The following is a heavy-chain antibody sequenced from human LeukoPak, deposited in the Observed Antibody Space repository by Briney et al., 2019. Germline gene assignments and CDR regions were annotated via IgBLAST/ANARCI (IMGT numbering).Heavy chain of an antibody. J-gene: IGHJ5*02. Sequence: ASVKVSCKASGYGFSIYYMHWVRQAPGEGLEWMGMINPNDGRTTYAQKFQGRVTMTRDTSTSTVYMELSSLRSEDTAVYYCARSYGDNEPWGQGTLVTVSS. V-gene: IGHV1-46*01. CDR1: GYGFSIYY. CDR2: INPNDGRT. CDR3: ARSYGDNEP. D-gene: IGHD2-21*02.